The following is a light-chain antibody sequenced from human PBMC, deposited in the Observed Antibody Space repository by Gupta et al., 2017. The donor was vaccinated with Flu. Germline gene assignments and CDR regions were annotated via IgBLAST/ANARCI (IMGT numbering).Light chain of an antibody. CDR1: SSDVGRSDS. CDR3: SASKTNSACLV. Sequence: QSALTQPASVSGSPGQSITISCTGTSSDVGRSDSVSWYQQHPAKAPKRLIFYVTNRPSGVYTRGFSDTSCNNASSPTIGVQAEEEADDYCSASKTNSACLVFGAGTRLTVL. CDR2: YVT. J-gene: IGLJ2*01. V-gene: IGLV2-14*03.